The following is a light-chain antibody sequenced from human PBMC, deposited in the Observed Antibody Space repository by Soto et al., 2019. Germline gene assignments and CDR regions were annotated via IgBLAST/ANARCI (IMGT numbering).Light chain of an antibody. Sequence: EIVLAQSPGTLSLSPGERATLSCRASQSVSSNFLAWYQKKPGQAPRLLIYGASSRATGIPDRFSGSGSGTDFILTISRLEPEDFAVYYCQQYGTSPPTFDQGTRLDIK. CDR2: GAS. V-gene: IGKV3-20*01. CDR1: QSVSSNF. J-gene: IGKJ5*01. CDR3: QQYGTSPPT.